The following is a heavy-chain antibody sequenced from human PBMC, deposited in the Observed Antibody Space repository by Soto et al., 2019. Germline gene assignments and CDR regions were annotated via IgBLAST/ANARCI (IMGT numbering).Heavy chain of an antibody. V-gene: IGHV1-69*06. D-gene: IGHD4-17*01. Sequence: QVLLLQSGSEVKKAGSSVKVSCKASGDAFKSYAIHWVRQAPGQGLEYMGRIIPSYDRNKYAQKFQGRLTLTEDMYTSTVYMELSSLRSEDTAVYYCARDPTNDYGDDTFDYWGQGTKVIVSS. J-gene: IGHJ4*02. CDR3: ARDPTNDYGDDTFDY. CDR1: GDAFKSYA. CDR2: IIPSYDRN.